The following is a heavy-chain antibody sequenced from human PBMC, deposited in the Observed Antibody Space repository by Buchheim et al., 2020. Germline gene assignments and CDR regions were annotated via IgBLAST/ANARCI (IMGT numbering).Heavy chain of an antibody. CDR3: ATEGHQPGWFDP. D-gene: IGHD1-14*01. J-gene: IGHJ5*02. CDR1: GGSISSGGYY. CDR2: ISNNGST. V-gene: IGHV4-30-4*01. Sequence: QVQLQESGPGLVKPSQTLSLTCTVSGGSISSGGYYWSWIRQPPGKGLEWIGYISNNGSTYYNPSLKSRVTISVDTSKNQSPLKLSSVTAADTAVYHCATEGHQPGWFDPWGQGTL.